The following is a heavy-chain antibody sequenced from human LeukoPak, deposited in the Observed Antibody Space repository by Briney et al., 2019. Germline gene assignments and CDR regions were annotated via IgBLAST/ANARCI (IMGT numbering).Heavy chain of an antibody. D-gene: IGHD3-16*01. CDR1: GFTFSDYC. CDR2: IDGSGNAI. CDR3: ARHYGLYSDFYFDS. V-gene: IGHV3-11*04. Sequence: PGGSLRLSCAASGFTFSDYCLSWIRQAPGKGLEWLSYIDGSGNAIYYADSVKGRFTISRDNAKNSLCLQMNSLRAEDTAVYYCARHYGLYSDFYFDSWGQGTLVTVSS. J-gene: IGHJ4*02.